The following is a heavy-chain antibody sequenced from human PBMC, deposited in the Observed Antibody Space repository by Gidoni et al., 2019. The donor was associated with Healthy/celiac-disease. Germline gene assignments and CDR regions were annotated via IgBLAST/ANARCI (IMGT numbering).Heavy chain of an antibody. Sequence: EVQLVESGGGLVKPGGSLRLSCEASGSVVSSYSMNWVRQAPGKGLEWVSSISSRSSYMYYADSVKGRFTISRDNAKNSLYLQMNSLRAEDTAVYYCARANRQYEYGMDVWGQGTTVTVSS. CDR1: GSVVSSYS. V-gene: IGHV3-21*06. J-gene: IGHJ6*02. D-gene: IGHD3-3*01. CDR2: ISSRSSYM. CDR3: ARANRQYEYGMDV.